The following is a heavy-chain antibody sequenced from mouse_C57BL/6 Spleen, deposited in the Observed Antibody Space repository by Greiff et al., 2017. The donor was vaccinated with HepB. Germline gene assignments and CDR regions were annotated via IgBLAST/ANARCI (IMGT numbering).Heavy chain of an antibody. CDR2: INPGSGGT. CDR3: ARPYYGNYSAWFAY. Sequence: QVQLQQSGAELVRPGTSVKVSCKASGYAFTNYLIEWVKQRPGQGLEWIGVINPGSGGTNYNEKFKGKATLTADKSSSTAYMQLSSLTSEDSAVYFCARPYYGNYSAWFAYWGQGTLVTVSA. J-gene: IGHJ3*01. CDR1: GYAFTNYL. D-gene: IGHD2-10*01. V-gene: IGHV1-54*01.